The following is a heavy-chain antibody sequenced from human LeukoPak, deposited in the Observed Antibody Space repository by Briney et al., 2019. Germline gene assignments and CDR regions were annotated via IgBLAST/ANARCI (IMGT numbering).Heavy chain of an antibody. CDR1: GFTVSSNY. Sequence: GGSLRLSCAASGFTVSSNYMSWVRQAPGKGLEWVSVIYSGGSTYYADSVKGRFTISRDNSKNTLYLQMNSLRAEDTAVYYCARAHALADLQHWGQGTLVTVSS. V-gene: IGHV3-53*01. CDR3: ARAHALADLQH. CDR2: IYSGGST. J-gene: IGHJ1*01. D-gene: IGHD2-15*01.